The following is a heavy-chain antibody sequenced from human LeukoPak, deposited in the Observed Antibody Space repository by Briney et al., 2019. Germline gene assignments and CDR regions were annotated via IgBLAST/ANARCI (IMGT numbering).Heavy chain of an antibody. CDR2: IYHNGDT. CDR1: VGSIISGDYY. V-gene: IGHV4-30-4*08. CDR3: ARAGVVPAAISRAFDI. D-gene: IGHD2-2*02. Sequence: SETLSLTCIISVGSIISGDYYWSWIRQPPGKGLEWIGYIYHNGDTYYNPSLKSRVFISVDTSKNQFSLKLSSVTAADTAVYYCARAGVVPAAISRAFDIWGQGSVVTVSS. J-gene: IGHJ3*02.